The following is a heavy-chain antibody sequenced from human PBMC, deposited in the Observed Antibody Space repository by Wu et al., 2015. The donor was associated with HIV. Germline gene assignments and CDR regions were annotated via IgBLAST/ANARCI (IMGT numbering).Heavy chain of an antibody. Sequence: QVQLVQSGAEMKEPGSSVKVSCKASGGTSVNSAFNWVRQAPGQGLEWMGGIIPALGTVKYAQNFQGRVTITADRSTTTAYMELINLKSDDTAVYFCTRSTFAGGSDTWYSFDKWGQGTLVTVSS. V-gene: IGHV1-69*14. J-gene: IGHJ4*02. CDR1: GGTSVNSA. D-gene: IGHD2-15*01. CDR3: TRSTFAGGSDTWYSFDK. CDR2: IIPALGTV.